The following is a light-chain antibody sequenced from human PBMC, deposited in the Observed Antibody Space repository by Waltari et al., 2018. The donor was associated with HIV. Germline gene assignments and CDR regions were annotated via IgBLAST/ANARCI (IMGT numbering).Light chain of an antibody. V-gene: IGKV2-28*01. CDR1: QSLLHSNGYNY. CDR3: MQALHTPYT. J-gene: IGKJ2*01. Sequence: DIVMTQSPLSLPVTPGEPASISCTSSQSLLHSNGYNYLDWYLQKPGQSPQLLIYLGSNRASGVPDRFSGSGSGTDFTLKISRVEAEDVGVYYCMQALHTPYTFGQGTKLEIK. CDR2: LGS.